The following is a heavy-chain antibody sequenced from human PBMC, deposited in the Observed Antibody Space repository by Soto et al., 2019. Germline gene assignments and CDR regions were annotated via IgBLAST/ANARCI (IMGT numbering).Heavy chain of an antibody. CDR1: GYSFSNYW. Sequence: GESLKISCEGSGYSFSNYWIGWVRQMPGKGLEWMGIIYPDDSDTRYRPSFQGQVTISAANSFPTVSLQRNSPKASHTAISFCARRGYYDSSGFFNFDHWGQGTLVTVSS. J-gene: IGHJ4*02. CDR2: IYPDDSDT. CDR3: ARRGYYDSSGFFNFDH. D-gene: IGHD3-22*01. V-gene: IGHV5-51*01.